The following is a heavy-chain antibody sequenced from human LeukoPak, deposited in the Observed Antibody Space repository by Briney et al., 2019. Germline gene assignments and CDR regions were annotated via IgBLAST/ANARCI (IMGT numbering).Heavy chain of an antibody. D-gene: IGHD3-10*01. CDR2: ISAYNGNT. CDR3: ARGGSGSYQGNYYYGMDV. CDR1: GYTFTSYG. Sequence: ASVTVSYKASGYTFTSYGISWVRQAPGQGLEGMGWISAYNGNTNYAQKLQGRVTMTTDTSTSTAYMELRSLRSDDTAVYYCARGGSGSYQGNYYYGMDVWGQGTTVTVSS. V-gene: IGHV1-18*01. J-gene: IGHJ6*02.